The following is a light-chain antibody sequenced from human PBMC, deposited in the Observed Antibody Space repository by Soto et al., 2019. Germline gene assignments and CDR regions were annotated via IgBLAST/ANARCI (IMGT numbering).Light chain of an antibody. Sequence: EIVMPHSPATLSVSPCERVTLSFRASQSVSSRLAWYHQKPGQAPRILMYDASTRATGISARFSGSGSGTEFTLTISSLQSEDFAVYYCQQYHNWPITFGQGTRLEIK. V-gene: IGKV3-15*01. J-gene: IGKJ5*01. CDR1: QSVSSR. CDR2: DAS. CDR3: QQYHNWPIT.